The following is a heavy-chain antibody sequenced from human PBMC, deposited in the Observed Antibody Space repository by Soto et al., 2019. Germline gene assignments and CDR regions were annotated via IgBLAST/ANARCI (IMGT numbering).Heavy chain of an antibody. CDR3: AKDRHGGNCPFDY. CDR1: GFTFSDYY. J-gene: IGHJ4*02. Sequence: QVQLVESGGGLVKPGGSLRLSCAASGFTFSDYYMSWIRQAPGRGLEWVSYIAPSSGYTSYADSVKGRFTISRDTAKNSLYLQMNSLRAEDTAVYYCAKDRHGGNCPFDYWGQGTLVTVSS. CDR2: IAPSSGYT. D-gene: IGHD2-21*01. V-gene: IGHV3-11*05.